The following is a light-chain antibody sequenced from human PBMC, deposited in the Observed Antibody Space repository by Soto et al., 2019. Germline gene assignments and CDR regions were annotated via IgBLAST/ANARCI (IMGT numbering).Light chain of an antibody. V-gene: IGLV2-8*01. CDR2: EVN. J-gene: IGLJ2*01. CDR1: SEDVGGYNY. CDR3: SSYAGSNNLI. Sequence: QSALTQPASVTGSPGQSITISCSGTSEDVGGYNYVSWYQHHPAKGPKLMIYEVNKRPSGVPDRFSGSKSGNTASLTVSGLQSEDEADYYCSSYAGSNNLIFGGGTKLTVL.